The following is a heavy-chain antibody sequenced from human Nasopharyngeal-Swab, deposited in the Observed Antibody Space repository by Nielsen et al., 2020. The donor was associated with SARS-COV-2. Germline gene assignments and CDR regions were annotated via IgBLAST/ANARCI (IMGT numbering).Heavy chain of an antibody. Sequence: SETLSLTCTVSGGSIGSSSYYWGWIRQPPGKGLEWFGSFYYSGSTYYNPSLKSRVTISVDTSKNQFSLKLSSVTAADTAVYYCARLRYYDILTGYYTGPTFDYWGQGTLVTVSS. CDR1: GGSIGSSSYY. CDR3: ARLRYYDILTGYYTGPTFDY. J-gene: IGHJ4*02. D-gene: IGHD3-9*01. V-gene: IGHV4-39*01. CDR2: FYYSGST.